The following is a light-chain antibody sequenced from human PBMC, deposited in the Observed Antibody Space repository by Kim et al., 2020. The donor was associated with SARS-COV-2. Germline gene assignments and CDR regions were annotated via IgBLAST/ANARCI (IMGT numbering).Light chain of an antibody. V-gene: IGKV3-20*01. Sequence: PGERATLSCRASQSISPSYLAWYQQKAGQAPRLIIYTTSSRATGIPDRFSGRGSGTDFTLTINRLEPEDFAVYYCQQYSPSPPWTFGQGTKVDIK. J-gene: IGKJ1*01. CDR2: TTS. CDR3: QQYSPSPPWT. CDR1: QSISPSY.